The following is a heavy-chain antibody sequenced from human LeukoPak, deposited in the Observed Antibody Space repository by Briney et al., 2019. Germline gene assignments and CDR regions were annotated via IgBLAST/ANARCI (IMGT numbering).Heavy chain of an antibody. CDR1: GNTFTGYY. CDR3: ARWRYCSSTSCYSPFDY. V-gene: IGHV1-2*06. J-gene: IGHJ4*02. CDR2: INPNSGGT. D-gene: IGHD2-2*02. Sequence: GASVKVSCKASGNTFTGYYMHRVRQAPGQGLEWMGRINPNSGGTNYAQKFQGRVTMTRDTSISTAYMELSRLRSDDTAVYYCARWRYCSSTSCYSPFDYWGQGTLVTVSS.